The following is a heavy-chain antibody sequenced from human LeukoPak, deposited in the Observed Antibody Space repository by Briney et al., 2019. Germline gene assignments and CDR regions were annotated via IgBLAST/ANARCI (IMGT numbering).Heavy chain of an antibody. J-gene: IGHJ4*02. CDR3: ARSFCSGGSCYFDY. CDR1: EGTFSIYA. V-gene: IGHV1-46*01. Sequence: ASVKVSCKASEGTFSIYAISWVRQAPGQGLEWMGIISPGGGDASYHQKFRGRITMTRDTSTNTVYMELRSLRSEDTAVYYCARSFCSGGSCYFDYWGQGTLGTVSS. D-gene: IGHD2-15*01. CDR2: ISPGGGDA.